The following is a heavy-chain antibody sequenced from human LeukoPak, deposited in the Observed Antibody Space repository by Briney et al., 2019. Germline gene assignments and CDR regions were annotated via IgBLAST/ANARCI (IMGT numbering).Heavy chain of an antibody. V-gene: IGHV4-59*01. J-gene: IGHJ6*04. D-gene: IGHD6-19*01. Sequence: PSETLSLTCTVSGGSISSYYWSWIRQPPGKGLEWIGYIYYSGSTNYNPSLKSRVTISVDTSKNQFSLKLSSVTAADTAVYYCARSTRSVAGEYYYYYGMDVWGKGTTVTVSS. CDR3: ARSTRSVAGEYYYYYGMDV. CDR2: IYYSGST. CDR1: GGSISSYY.